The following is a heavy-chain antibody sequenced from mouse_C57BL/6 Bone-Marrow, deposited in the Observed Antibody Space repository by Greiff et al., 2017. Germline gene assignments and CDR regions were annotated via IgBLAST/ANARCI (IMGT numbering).Heavy chain of an antibody. V-gene: IGHV1-26*01. J-gene: IGHJ2*03. D-gene: IGHD1-1*01. CDR3: ARDYDGSSWYVDF. Sequence: VQLQQSGPELVKPGASVKISCKASGYTFTDYYMNWVKQSHGKSLEWIGDINPNNGGTSYNQKLKGKATLTVDKSSSTAYMELSSLTSEDSAVYYCARDYDGSSWYVDFEGQGTSLTVSA. CDR2: INPNNGGT. CDR1: GYTFTDYY.